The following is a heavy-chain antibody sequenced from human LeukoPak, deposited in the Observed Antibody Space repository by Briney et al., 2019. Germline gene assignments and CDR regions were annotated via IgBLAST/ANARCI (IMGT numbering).Heavy chain of an antibody. CDR1: GFTFSSYA. J-gene: IGHJ4*02. V-gene: IGHV3-23*01. CDR2: ISGSGGST. Sequence: GGSLRLSCAASGFTFSSYAMSWVRQAPGKGLEWVSAISGSGGSTYYADTVKGRFTISRDNSKNTLYLQMNSLRAEDTAVYYCAKAKPYSSSWYWDYWGQGTLVTVSS. CDR3: AKAKPYSSSWYWDY. D-gene: IGHD6-13*01.